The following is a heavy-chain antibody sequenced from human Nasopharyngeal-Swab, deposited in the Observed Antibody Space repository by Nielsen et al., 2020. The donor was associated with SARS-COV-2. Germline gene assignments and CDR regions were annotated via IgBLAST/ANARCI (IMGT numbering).Heavy chain of an antibody. CDR1: EFSISSYS. CDR3: ATFIGGNYYYYYMDV. Sequence: GGSLRLSCAASEFSISSYSMNWVRQTPGKGLEWVSSISSTSTYIYYADSVKGRFTVARDNAKNALFLQMDSLRAEDTAVYYCATFIGGNYYYYYMDVWGKGTTVTVSS. D-gene: IGHD2-15*01. CDR2: ISSTSTYI. J-gene: IGHJ6*03. V-gene: IGHV3-21*01.